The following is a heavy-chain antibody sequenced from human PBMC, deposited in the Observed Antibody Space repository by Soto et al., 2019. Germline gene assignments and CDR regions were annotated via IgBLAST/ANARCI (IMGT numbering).Heavy chain of an antibody. CDR3: AKDFSSGSYYYYGLDV. D-gene: IGHD6-19*01. CDR2: ISWNSGSI. V-gene: IGHV3-9*01. J-gene: IGHJ6*02. CDR1: GFTFDDYA. Sequence: PGGSLRLSCAASGFTFDDYAMHWVRQAPGKGLEWVSGISWNSGSIGYADSVKGRFTISRDNAKNSLYLQMNSLRAEETALYYCAKDFSSGSYYYYGLDVWGQGTTVTVSS.